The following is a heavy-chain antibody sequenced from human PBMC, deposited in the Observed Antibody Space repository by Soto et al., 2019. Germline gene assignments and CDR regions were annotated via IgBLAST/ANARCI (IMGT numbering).Heavy chain of an antibody. D-gene: IGHD1-20*01. Sequence: SETLSLTCTVSGGSISSYYWSWIRQPPGKGLEWIGYIYYSGSTNYNPSLKSRVTISVDTSKNQFSLKLSSVTAADTAVYYYARHSRYNWNDVTFDYWGQGTLVTVSS. CDR2: IYYSGST. CDR3: ARHSRYNWNDVTFDY. J-gene: IGHJ4*02. CDR1: GGSISSYY. V-gene: IGHV4-59*08.